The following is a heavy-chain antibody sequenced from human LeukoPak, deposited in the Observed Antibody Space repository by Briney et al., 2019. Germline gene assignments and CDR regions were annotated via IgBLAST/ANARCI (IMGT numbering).Heavy chain of an antibody. CDR1: GFTFDDYA. CDR3: AKDTLVGATTGAFDI. J-gene: IGHJ3*02. CDR2: ISWNSGSI. V-gene: IGHV3-9*03. Sequence: GGSLRLSCAASGFTFDDYAMHWVRQAPGKGLEWVSGISWNSGSIGYADSVKGRFTISRDNARNSLYLQMNSLRAEDMALYYCAKDTLVGATTGAFDIWGQGTMVTVSS. D-gene: IGHD1-26*01.